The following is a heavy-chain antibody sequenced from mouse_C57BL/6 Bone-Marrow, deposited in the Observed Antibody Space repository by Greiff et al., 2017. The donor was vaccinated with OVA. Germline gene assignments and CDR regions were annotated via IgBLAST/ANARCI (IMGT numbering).Heavy chain of an antibody. CDR3: ARGEIYYEDVAY. V-gene: IGHV1-82*01. CDR1: GYAFSSYW. CDR2: IYPGDGDT. J-gene: IGHJ3*01. Sequence: VQLQQSGPELVKPGASVKISCKASGYAFSSYWMNWVKQRPGKGLEWIGRIYPGDGDTNYNGKFKGKATLTADKSSSTAYMQLSSLTSEDSAVYFCARGEIYYEDVAYWGQGTRVTVSA. D-gene: IGHD2-4*01.